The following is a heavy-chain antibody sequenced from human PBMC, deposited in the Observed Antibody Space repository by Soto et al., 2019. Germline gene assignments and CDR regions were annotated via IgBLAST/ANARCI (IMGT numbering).Heavy chain of an antibody. V-gene: IGHV3-21*01. CDR1: GFAFRSYN. J-gene: IGHJ4*02. D-gene: IGHD2-15*01. CDR2: ISSGSSNI. CDR3: ASATVVAATFDF. Sequence: GSLRLSCAASGFAFRSYNMNWVRQAPGKGLEWVASISSGSSNIYYADSVKGRFTISRDNAKNSLFLQMDSLRAEDSAVYYCASATVVAATFDFWGQGTLVTVSS.